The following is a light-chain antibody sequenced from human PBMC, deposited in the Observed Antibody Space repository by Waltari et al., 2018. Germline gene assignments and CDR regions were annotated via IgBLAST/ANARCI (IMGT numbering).Light chain of an antibody. J-gene: IGKJ1*01. V-gene: IGKV3-20*01. CDR1: QSVGRT. CDR2: DAS. Sequence: EIVLTQSPGTLSLSLVERATLSCRASQSVGRTLAWYQQKPGQAPRLLIYDASTRATGIPDRVSGTGFGTDFSLTISRLEPEDFAVYYCQKYGRLPATFGQGTTVEIK. CDR3: QKYGRLPAT.